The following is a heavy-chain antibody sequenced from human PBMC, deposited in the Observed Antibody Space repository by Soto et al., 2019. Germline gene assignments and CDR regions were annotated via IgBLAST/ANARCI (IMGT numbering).Heavy chain of an antibody. CDR3: AREYYDSSGWDAFDI. V-gene: IGHV3-33*01. CDR2: IWYDGSNK. D-gene: IGHD3-22*01. Sequence: GGSLRLSCAASGFTFSSYGMHWVRQAPGKGLEWVAVIWYDGSNKYYADSVKGRFTISRDNSKNTLYLQMNSLRAEDTAAYYCAREYYDSSGWDAFDIWGQGTMVTVSS. CDR1: GFTFSSYG. J-gene: IGHJ3*02.